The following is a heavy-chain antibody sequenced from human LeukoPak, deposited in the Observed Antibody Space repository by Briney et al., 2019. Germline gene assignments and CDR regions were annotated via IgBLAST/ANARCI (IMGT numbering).Heavy chain of an antibody. Sequence: SGTLSLTCTVSGFSISSGYYWGWIRQPPGKGLEWIGSFYHSGSTYYNPSLKSRVTISVDTSKNQFSLKLSSVTAADTAVYYCARFSQGSWYFGHWGQGTLVTVSS. CDR3: ARFSQGSWYFGH. D-gene: IGHD6-13*01. V-gene: IGHV4-38-2*02. CDR1: GFSISSGYY. CDR2: FYHSGST. J-gene: IGHJ1*01.